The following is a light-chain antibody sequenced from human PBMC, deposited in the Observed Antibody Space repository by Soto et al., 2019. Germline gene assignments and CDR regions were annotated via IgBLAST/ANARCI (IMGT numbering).Light chain of an antibody. V-gene: IGKV3-20*01. Sequence: IVLTQSPGTLSLSPGGSATLSCRASQSISSAYLAWYQQKPGQAPRLLIYDASSRATGIPDRFSGSGSGTDFTLTISRLEPEDFAVYYCQQYASSRTFGQGTKVDI. J-gene: IGKJ1*01. CDR3: QQYASSRT. CDR1: QSISSAY. CDR2: DAS.